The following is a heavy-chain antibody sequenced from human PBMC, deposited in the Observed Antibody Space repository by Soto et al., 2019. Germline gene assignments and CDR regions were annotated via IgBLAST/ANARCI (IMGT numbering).Heavy chain of an antibody. D-gene: IGHD3-9*01. Sequence: ASVKGSCKASGYTFTSYGISWVRQAPGQGLEWMGWISAYNGNTNYAQKLQGRVTMTTDTSTSTAYMELRSLRSDDTAVYYCARDRYFDWLLFLDYWGQGTLVTVSS. CDR1: GYTFTSYG. CDR3: ARDRYFDWLLFLDY. CDR2: ISAYNGNT. J-gene: IGHJ4*02. V-gene: IGHV1-18*01.